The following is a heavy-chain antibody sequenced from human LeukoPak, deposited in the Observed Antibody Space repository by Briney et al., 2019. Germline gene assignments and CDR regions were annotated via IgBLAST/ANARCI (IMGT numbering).Heavy chain of an antibody. Sequence: GRSLRLSCAASGFTFSDYYMSRIRQAPGKGLEWVSYISSSGNTRYYADSVKGRFTISRDNSKNTLYLQMNSLRAEDTAAYYCAKGLRKRGISMVRGVTSSYYFYYMDVWGKGTTVTISS. CDR2: ISSSGNTR. J-gene: IGHJ6*03. CDR3: AKGLRKRGISMVRGVTSSYYFYYMDV. V-gene: IGHV3-11*01. CDR1: GFTFSDYY. D-gene: IGHD3-10*01.